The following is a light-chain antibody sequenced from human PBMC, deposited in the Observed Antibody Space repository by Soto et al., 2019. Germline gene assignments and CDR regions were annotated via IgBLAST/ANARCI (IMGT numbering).Light chain of an antibody. Sequence: QSALTQPASVSGSPGQSITISCTGTNSDVGGYNYVSWYQQHPGKAPKFMIYDVSSRPSGVSDRFSGSKSGNTASLTISGLQAEDEADYYYSSYTTSNTRQIVFGTGTKVTVL. CDR2: DVS. CDR1: NSDVGGYNY. J-gene: IGLJ1*01. V-gene: IGLV2-14*01. CDR3: SSYTTSNTRQIV.